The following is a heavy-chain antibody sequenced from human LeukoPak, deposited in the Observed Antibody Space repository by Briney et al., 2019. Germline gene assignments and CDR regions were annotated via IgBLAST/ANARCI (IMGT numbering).Heavy chain of an antibody. Sequence: ASVKVSCKASGYTFTNYGLSWVRQAPGQGLEWMGRISTYKGNTNYAQKLQGRVTMTTDTSTTTAYMELRSLRSDDTAVYYCASGDAAASPAAFDFWGQGTMVTVSS. CDR2: ISTYKGNT. CDR1: GYTFTNYG. D-gene: IGHD2-2*01. V-gene: IGHV1-18*01. J-gene: IGHJ3*01. CDR3: ASGDAAASPAAFDF.